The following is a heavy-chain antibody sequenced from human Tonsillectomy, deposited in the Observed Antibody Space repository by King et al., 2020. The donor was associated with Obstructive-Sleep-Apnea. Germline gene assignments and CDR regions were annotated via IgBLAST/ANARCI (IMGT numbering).Heavy chain of an antibody. D-gene: IGHD6-13*01. CDR3: ARDLDGPDSSSWTTSRFDY. CDR2: IKQDGSEN. V-gene: IGHV3-7*03. CDR1: GFTFSSYW. J-gene: IGHJ4*02. Sequence: VQLVESGGGLVQPGGSLRLSCAASGFTFSSYWMSWVCQAPGKGLEWVANIKQDGSENYYVDSVKGRLTNSRDNAKNSLYLQMNSLRAEDTAVYYCARDLDGPDSSSWTTSRFDYWGQGTLVTVSS.